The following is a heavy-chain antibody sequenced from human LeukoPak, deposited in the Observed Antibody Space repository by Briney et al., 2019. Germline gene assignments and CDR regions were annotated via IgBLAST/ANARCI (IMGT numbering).Heavy chain of an antibody. V-gene: IGHV4-34*01. D-gene: IGHD5-18*01. CDR1: GGSFSGYY. Sequence: SETLSLTCAVYGGSFSGYYWSWIRQPPGKGLEWIGEINHSGSTNYNPSLKSRVTISVDTSKNQFSLKLSSVTAADTAVYYCAKSGYSYMDVWGKGTTVTVSS. CDR3: AKSGYSYMDV. CDR2: INHSGST. J-gene: IGHJ6*03.